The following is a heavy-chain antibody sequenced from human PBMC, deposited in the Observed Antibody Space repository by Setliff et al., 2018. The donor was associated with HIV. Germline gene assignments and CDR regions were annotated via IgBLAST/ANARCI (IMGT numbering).Heavy chain of an antibody. Sequence: SETLSLTCTVSGGSISTYYWSWIRQPPGKGLEWIGYIYYSGSTNYNPSLKSRVTISVDTSKNRFSLKLSSVTAADTAVYYCARAEGATYYNFSYYYGMDVWGQGTTVTVSS. CDR2: IYYSGST. CDR1: GGSISTYY. CDR3: ARAEGATYYNFSYYYGMDV. V-gene: IGHV4-59*01. D-gene: IGHD3-3*01. J-gene: IGHJ6*02.